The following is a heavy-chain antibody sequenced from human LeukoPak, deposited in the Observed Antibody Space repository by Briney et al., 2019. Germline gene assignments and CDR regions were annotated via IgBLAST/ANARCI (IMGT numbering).Heavy chain of an antibody. D-gene: IGHD3-3*01. CDR2: INPSGGST. CDR3: ARGSSVKITIFGVAPRWGGY. Sequence: ASVKVSCKASGYTFTGYYMHWVRQAPGQGLEWMGIINPSGGSTSYAQKFQGRVTMTRDTSTSTVYMELSSLRSEDTAVYYCARGSSVKITIFGVAPRWGGYWGQGTLVTVSS. CDR1: GYTFTGYY. J-gene: IGHJ4*02. V-gene: IGHV1-46*01.